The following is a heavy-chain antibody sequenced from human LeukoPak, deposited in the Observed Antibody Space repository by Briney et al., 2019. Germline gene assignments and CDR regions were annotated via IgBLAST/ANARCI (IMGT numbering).Heavy chain of an antibody. CDR3: ARAPQYQRGYDWFDY. D-gene: IGHD5-12*01. CDR1: GFTFSIYS. CDR2: ISSSSDII. Sequence: AGGSLRLSCAASGFTFSIYSMNWVRQAPGKGLEWVSYISSSSDIIYYADSVRGRFTISRDNARNSLHLQMNSLRAEDTAVYYCARAPQYQRGYDWFDYWGQETLVTVSS. V-gene: IGHV3-48*04. J-gene: IGHJ4*02.